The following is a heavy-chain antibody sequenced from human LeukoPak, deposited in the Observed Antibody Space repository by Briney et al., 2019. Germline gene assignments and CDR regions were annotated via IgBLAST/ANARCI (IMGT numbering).Heavy chain of an antibody. CDR3: ARVSGTYGIALPGGMDV. J-gene: IGHJ6*02. CDR2: IYYSGST. Sequence: SETLSLTCTVSGGSISSYYWSWIRQPPGKGLEWIGYIYYSGSTNYNPSLKSRVTISVDTSKNQFSLKLSSVTAADTAVYYCARVSGTYGIALPGGMDVWGQGTTVTVSS. CDR1: GGSISSYY. V-gene: IGHV4-59*01. D-gene: IGHD1-26*01.